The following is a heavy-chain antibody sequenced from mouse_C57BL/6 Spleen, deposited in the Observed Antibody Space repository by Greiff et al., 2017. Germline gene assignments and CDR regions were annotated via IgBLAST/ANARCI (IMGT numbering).Heavy chain of an antibody. CDR3: SRLSPFAY. Sequence: VQLQQSGAELARPGASVKLSCKASGYTFTSYGISWVKQRTGQGLEWIGEIYPRSGNTYYNEKFKGKATLTADKSSSTAYMELRSLTSEASAVYFCSRLSPFAYWGQGTLVTVSA. CDR1: GYTFTSYG. CDR2: IYPRSGNT. V-gene: IGHV1-81*01. J-gene: IGHJ3*01.